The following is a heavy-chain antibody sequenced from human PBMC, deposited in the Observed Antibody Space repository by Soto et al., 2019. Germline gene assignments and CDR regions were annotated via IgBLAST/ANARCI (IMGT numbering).Heavy chain of an antibody. D-gene: IGHD3-3*01. CDR3: ARTPYYDFWSGPPQGYMDV. V-gene: IGHV1-69*02. Sequence: SVKVSCKASGGTFSSYTISWVRQAPGQGLEWMGRIIPILGIANYAQKFQGRVTITADKSTSTAYMELSSLRSEDTAVYYCARTPYYDFWSGPPQGYMDVRGKGTTVTVSS. CDR2: IIPILGIA. CDR1: GGTFSSYT. J-gene: IGHJ6*03.